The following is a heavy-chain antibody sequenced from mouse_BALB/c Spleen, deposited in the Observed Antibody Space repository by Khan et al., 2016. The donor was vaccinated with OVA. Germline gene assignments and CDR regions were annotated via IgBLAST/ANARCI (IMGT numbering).Heavy chain of an antibody. Sequence: QVQLQQSGAGLVRPGVSLKISCKGSGYTFTDFPMHWVKQSHAKNLEWIGVVSTNYGDATYNQKFTGKATMTVDKSSSTAYMELARLTSEDSAIYVWGKGGGGDRFAYWGQGTLVTVSA. CDR1: GYTFTDFP. CDR3: GKGGGGDRFAY. CDR2: VSTNYGDA. J-gene: IGHJ3*01. V-gene: IGHV1S137*01.